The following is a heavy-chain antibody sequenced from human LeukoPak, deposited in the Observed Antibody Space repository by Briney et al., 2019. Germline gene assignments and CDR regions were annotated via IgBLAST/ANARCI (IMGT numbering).Heavy chain of an antibody. CDR1: GYSISSGYY. CDR2: IYHSGST. D-gene: IGHD3-10*01. CDR3: AKDLYYGSAYYYGMDV. V-gene: IGHV4-38-2*02. Sequence: SETLSLTCAVSGYSISSGYYWGWIRQPPGKGLEWIGSIYHSGSTYYNPSLKSRVTISVDTSKNQFSLKLSSVTAADTAVYYCAKDLYYGSAYYYGMDVWGQGTTVTVSS. J-gene: IGHJ6*02.